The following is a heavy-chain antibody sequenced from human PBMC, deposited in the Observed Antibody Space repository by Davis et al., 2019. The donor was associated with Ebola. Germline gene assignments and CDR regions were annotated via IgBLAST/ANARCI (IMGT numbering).Heavy chain of an antibody. J-gene: IGHJ4*02. CDR3: ARASLYSAGGDL. CDR1: GFTFSRYN. V-gene: IGHV3-21*01. CDR2: ISGSRNYI. Sequence: PGGSLRLSCSASGFTFSRYNMNWVRQPPGKGLEWVSSISGSRNYIYYADSMKGRFTISRDNSKNSLYLQMNSLRAEDTAVYHCARASLYSAGGDLWGPGTLVIVSS. D-gene: IGHD2-15*01.